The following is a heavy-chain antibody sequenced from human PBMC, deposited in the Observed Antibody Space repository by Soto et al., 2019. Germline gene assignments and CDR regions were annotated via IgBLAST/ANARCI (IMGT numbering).Heavy chain of an antibody. V-gene: IGHV5-51*01. CDR3: ARHEGYCSSTTCSNFDS. Sequence: GESLKISCRGSGFTFTNYWIAWVRQMPGKGLEWMGIIYPGDSDISYSPSFQGQVTISADKSINTAYLHWSSLKASDTAIYYCARHEGYCSSTTCSNFDSWGQGTLVTVSS. D-gene: IGHD2-2*01. CDR1: GFTFTNYW. CDR2: IYPGDSDI. J-gene: IGHJ4*02.